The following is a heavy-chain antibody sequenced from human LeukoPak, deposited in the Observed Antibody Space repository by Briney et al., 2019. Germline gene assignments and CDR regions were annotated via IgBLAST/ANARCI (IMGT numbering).Heavy chain of an antibody. D-gene: IGHD6-19*01. V-gene: IGHV3-21*01. CDR3: ARVGGSGWYDY. Sequence: GGSLRLSCAASGFTFSPYTMNWVRQAPGKGLEWVSSISSSSSFIYYADSVKGRFTISRDNAKNSLYLQMHSLRAEDTAVYYCARVGGSGWYDYWGQGTLVTVSS. J-gene: IGHJ4*02. CDR1: GFTFSPYT. CDR2: ISSSSSFI.